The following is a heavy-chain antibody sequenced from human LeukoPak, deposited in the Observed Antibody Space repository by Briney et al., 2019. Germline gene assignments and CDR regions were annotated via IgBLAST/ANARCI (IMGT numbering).Heavy chain of an antibody. V-gene: IGHV4-34*01. Sequence: PSETLSLTCAVYGGSFSGYYWSWIRQPPGKGLEWIGEINHSGSTNYNPSLKSRVTISVDTSKNQFSLKLSSVTAADTAVYYCAGGFAGYLARVSPQYYYYYMDVWGKGTTVTVSS. CDR2: INHSGST. CDR1: GGSFSGYY. CDR3: AGGFAGYLARVSPQYYYYYMDV. J-gene: IGHJ6*03. D-gene: IGHD5-18*01.